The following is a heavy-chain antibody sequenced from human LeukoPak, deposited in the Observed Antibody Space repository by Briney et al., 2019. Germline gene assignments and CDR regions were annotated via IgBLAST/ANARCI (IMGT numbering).Heavy chain of an antibody. CDR2: ISYDGSNK. J-gene: IGHJ4*02. CDR3: AKDQRGYDSSGTFFDY. D-gene: IGHD3-22*01. V-gene: IGHV3-30*18. CDR1: GFTFSSYG. Sequence: GGSLRLSCEASGFTFSSYGMHWVRQAPGKGLGWVAVISYDGSNKYYADSVKGRFTISRDNSKNTLYLQMNSLRAEDTAVYYCAKDQRGYDSSGTFFDYWGQGTLVTVSS.